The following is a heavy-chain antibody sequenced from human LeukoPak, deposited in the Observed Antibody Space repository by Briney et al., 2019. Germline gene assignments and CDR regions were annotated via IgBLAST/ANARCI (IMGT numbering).Heavy chain of an antibody. CDR3: ARGPTTETYYFDY. V-gene: IGHV4-39*07. Sequence: PSETLSLTCTVSGGSISSSSYYWGWIRQPPGKGLEWIGEINHSGSTNYNPSLKSRVTISVDTSKNQFSLKLSSVTAADTAVYYCARGPTTETYYFDYWGQGTLVTVSS. J-gene: IGHJ4*02. CDR2: INHSGST. CDR1: GGSISSSSYY. D-gene: IGHD1-14*01.